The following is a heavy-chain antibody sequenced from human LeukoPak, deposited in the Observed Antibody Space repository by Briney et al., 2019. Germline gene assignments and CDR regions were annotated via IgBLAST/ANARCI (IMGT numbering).Heavy chain of an antibody. CDR3: ASLRERSYYARGFDY. CDR2: MYYTGTT. J-gene: IGHJ4*02. D-gene: IGHD1-26*01. CDR1: GGSISGSSYY. Sequence: SETLSLTCIVSGGSISGSSYYWGWIRQPPGKGLEWIGTMYYTGTTYYNPSLTSRVTISVDTSKNQFSLKLSSVTASITAVYYCASLRERSYYARGFDYWGQGTLVTVSS. V-gene: IGHV4-39*01.